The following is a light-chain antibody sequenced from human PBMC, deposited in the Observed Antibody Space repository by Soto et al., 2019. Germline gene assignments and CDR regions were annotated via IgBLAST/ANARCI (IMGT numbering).Light chain of an antibody. J-gene: IGLJ2*01. CDR1: SSDVGAYDY. CDR2: EVT. CDR3: SSYTSTTRI. V-gene: IGLV2-14*01. Sequence: QSALTQPPSASGSPGQSVTISCTGTSSDVGAYDYVCWYQQHPGKAPKLMIYEVTNRPLGVSNRFSGSKSGYTASLTISGLQTEDEADYYCSSYTSTTRIFGGGTKLTVL.